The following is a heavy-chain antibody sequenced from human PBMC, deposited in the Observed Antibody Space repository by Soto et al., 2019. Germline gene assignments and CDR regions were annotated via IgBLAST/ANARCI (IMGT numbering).Heavy chain of an antibody. CDR2: ISGSGGST. CDR3: AKDVFETYYYDSSGYAGFDY. CDR1: GFTFSSYA. D-gene: IGHD3-22*01. J-gene: IGHJ4*02. Sequence: GGSLRLSCAASGFTFSSYAMSWVCQAPGKGLEWVSAISGSGGSTYYADSVKGRFTISRDNSKNTLYLQMNSLRAEDTAVYYCAKDVFETYYYDSSGYAGFDYWGQGTLVTVS. V-gene: IGHV3-23*01.